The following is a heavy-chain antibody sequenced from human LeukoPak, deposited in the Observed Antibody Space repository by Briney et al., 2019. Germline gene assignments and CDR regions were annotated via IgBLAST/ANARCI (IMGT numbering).Heavy chain of an antibody. CDR1: GFSFTSYW. J-gene: IGHJ4*02. Sequence: GESLKISFKGSGFSFTSYWIGWVRQIAGKGPEWMGHIYPDDSDTRYSPSFQGQVTISADKSISTAYLQWSSLKASDTAMYYCARLYYDASDYPDYWGQGTLVTVSS. CDR3: ARLYYDASDYPDY. CDR2: IYPDDSDT. D-gene: IGHD3-22*01. V-gene: IGHV5-51*01.